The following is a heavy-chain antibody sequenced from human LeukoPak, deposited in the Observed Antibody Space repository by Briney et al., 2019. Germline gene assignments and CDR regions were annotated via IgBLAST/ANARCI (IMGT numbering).Heavy chain of an antibody. V-gene: IGHV4-61*02. CDR1: SGSISSGSYY. D-gene: IGHD3-16*02. Sequence: PSQTLSLTCTVSSGSISSGSYYWSWIRQPAGKGLEWIGRIYTSGNTNYNPSLKSRVTISVDTSKNQFSLKLSSVTAADTAVYYCARVRYYDYVWGSYRLDGIDYWGQGTLVTVSS. CDR3: ARVRYYDYVWGSYRLDGIDY. CDR2: IYTSGNT. J-gene: IGHJ4*02.